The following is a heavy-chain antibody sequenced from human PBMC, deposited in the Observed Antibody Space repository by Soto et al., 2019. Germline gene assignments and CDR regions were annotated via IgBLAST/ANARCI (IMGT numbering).Heavy chain of an antibody. D-gene: IGHD3-10*01. V-gene: IGHV1-69*13. J-gene: IGHJ4*02. CDR3: ARGRYYGSGSLYYFDY. Sequence: SVKVSCKASGGTFSSYAISWVRQAPGQGLEWMGGIIPIFGTANYAQKFQGRVTITADESTSTAYMELSSLRSEDTAVYYCARGRYYGSGSLYYFDYWGQGTLVTVSS. CDR2: IIPIFGTA. CDR1: GGTFSSYA.